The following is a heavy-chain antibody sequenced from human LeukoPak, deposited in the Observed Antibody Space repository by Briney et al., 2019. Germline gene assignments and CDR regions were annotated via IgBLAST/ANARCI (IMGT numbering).Heavy chain of an antibody. V-gene: IGHV4-34*01. CDR3: ARRGIEDGMDV. Sequence: SETLSLTCAVYGGSFSGYYWSWIRQPPGKELEWIGEINHSGSTNYNPSLKSRDTISVDTSENQFSLKLSSVTAADTAVYYCARRGIEDGMDVWGQGTTVTVSS. D-gene: IGHD2-21*01. CDR2: INHSGST. CDR1: GGSFSGYY. J-gene: IGHJ6*02.